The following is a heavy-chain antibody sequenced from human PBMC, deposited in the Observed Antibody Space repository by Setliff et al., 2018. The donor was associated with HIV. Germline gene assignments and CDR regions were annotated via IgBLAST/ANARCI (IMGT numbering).Heavy chain of an antibody. J-gene: IGHJ4*02. CDR2: IIPIFDTT. CDR3: VRDGASGYLSN. D-gene: IGHD5-12*01. V-gene: IGHV1-69*13. Sequence: SVKVSCKASGGTFSTYAISWVRQAPGQGLEWMGGIIPIFDTTNYAQKFRGRVSITAVDSTQTAYMELSSLTSEDTAVFYCVRDGASGYLSNWGQGTPVTVSS. CDR1: GGTFSTYA.